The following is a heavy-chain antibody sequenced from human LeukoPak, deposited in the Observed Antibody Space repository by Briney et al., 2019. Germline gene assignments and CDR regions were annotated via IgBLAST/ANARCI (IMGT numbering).Heavy chain of an antibody. V-gene: IGHV4-30-2*01. Sequence: SQTLSLTCTVSGGSISSGGYYWSWIRQPPGKGLEWIGYIYHSGSTYYNPSLKSRVTISVDRSKNQFSLKLSSVTAADTAVYFCSSRGHLVVETATFAWGQGILVTVSS. D-gene: IGHD2-21*02. J-gene: IGHJ5*02. CDR3: SSRGHLVVETATFA. CDR1: GGSISSGGYY. CDR2: IYHSGST.